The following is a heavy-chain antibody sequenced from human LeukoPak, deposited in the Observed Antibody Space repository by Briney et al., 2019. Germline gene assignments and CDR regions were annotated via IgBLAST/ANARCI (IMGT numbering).Heavy chain of an antibody. D-gene: IGHD2-15*01. CDR1: GFTFSSYA. CDR3: AKRGVVVAATLVDP. Sequence: RSGGSLRLSCAASGFTFSSYAMSWVRQAPGKGLEWVSAISGSGGSTYYADSVKGRFTISRDNSKNTLYLQMNSLRAEDTAVYYCAKRGVVVAATLVDPWGQGTLVTVSS. J-gene: IGHJ5*02. CDR2: ISGSGGST. V-gene: IGHV3-23*01.